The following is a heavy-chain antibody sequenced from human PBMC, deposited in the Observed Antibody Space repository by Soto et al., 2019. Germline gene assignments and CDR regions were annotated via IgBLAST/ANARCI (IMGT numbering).Heavy chain of an antibody. D-gene: IGHD2-2*02. CDR3: AKSRQYCSSTSCYKYGYYYYGMDV. CDR1: GFTFSSYG. CDR2: ISYDGSNK. J-gene: IGHJ6*01. Sequence: QVQLVESGGGVVQPGRSLRLSCAASGFTFSSYGMHWVRQAPGKGLEWVAVISYDGSNKYYADSVKGRFTISRDNSKNTLYLQMNSLRAEDTAVYYCAKSRQYCSSTSCYKYGYYYYGMDVW. V-gene: IGHV3-30*18.